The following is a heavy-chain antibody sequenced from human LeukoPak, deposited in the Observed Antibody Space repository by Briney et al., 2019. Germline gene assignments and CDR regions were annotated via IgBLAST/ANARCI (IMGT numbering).Heavy chain of an antibody. Sequence: GGPLRLSCAASGFTFSSYWVHWARHAPGKGLVWVSRINSDGSSTSYADSVKGLFTISRDNAKNTLYLQMNSLRAEDTAVYYCARERTYYYYYMDVWGKGTTVTVA. J-gene: IGHJ6*03. CDR2: INSDGSST. V-gene: IGHV3-74*01. CDR3: ARERTYYYYYMDV. CDR1: GFTFSSYW.